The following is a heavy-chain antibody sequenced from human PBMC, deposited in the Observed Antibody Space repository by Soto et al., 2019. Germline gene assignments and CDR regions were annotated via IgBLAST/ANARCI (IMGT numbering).Heavy chain of an antibody. CDR2: ISAYNGNT. CDR1: GYTFTSYG. Sequence: QVQLVQSGAEVKKPGASVKVSCKASGYTFTSYGISWVRQAPGQGLEWMGWISAYNGNTNYAQKLQGRVTMTTDTSTSTAYMELRSVRSDDTAVYYCARETGSGWYVYYYYGMDVWGQGTTVTVSS. D-gene: IGHD6-19*01. V-gene: IGHV1-18*01. J-gene: IGHJ6*02. CDR3: ARETGSGWYVYYYYGMDV.